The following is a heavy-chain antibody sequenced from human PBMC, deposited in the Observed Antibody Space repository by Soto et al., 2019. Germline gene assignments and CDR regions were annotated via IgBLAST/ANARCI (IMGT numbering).Heavy chain of an antibody. J-gene: IGHJ6*02. CDR2: TIPILGIT. CDR3: AIYTYDNKFYYYGMVV. V-gene: IGHV1-69*02. Sequence: SVKVSCKASGGTFNSHTISWVRLAPGQGLEWMGRTIPILGITNYAQNFQGRLTLTADTSTRTASMELSSLRSEDTAVYYCAIYTYDNKFYYYGMVVWG. D-gene: IGHD3-22*01. CDR1: GGTFNSHT.